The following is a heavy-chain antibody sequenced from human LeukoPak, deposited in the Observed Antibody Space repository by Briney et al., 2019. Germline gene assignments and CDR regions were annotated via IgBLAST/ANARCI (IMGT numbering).Heavy chain of an antibody. Sequence: PSGTLSLTPIDSRGSIGSSGFYSGSIRQPPGNWLEWLGSISYPESTPHTPSLESRVTISVDTSKYLVSLRLSSVTATDTAVYYCVRHVSRGWDYYTGLDVWGQGTTVTVSS. V-gene: IGHV4-39*01. CDR3: VRHVSRGWDYYTGLDV. CDR2: ISYPEST. D-gene: IGHD6-19*01. J-gene: IGHJ6*02. CDR1: RGSIGSSGFY.